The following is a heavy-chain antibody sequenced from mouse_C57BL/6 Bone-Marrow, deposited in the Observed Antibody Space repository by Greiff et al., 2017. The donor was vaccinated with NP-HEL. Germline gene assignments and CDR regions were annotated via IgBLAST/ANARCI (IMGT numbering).Heavy chain of an antibody. V-gene: IGHV7-3*01. Sequence: EVQVVESGGGLVQPGGSLSLSCAASGFTFTDYYMSWVRQPPGKALEWLGFIRNKANGYTTEYSASVKGRFTISRDNSQSILYLQMNALRAEDSATYYCARYFSGDYGTDYWGQGTTLTVSS. CDR1: GFTFTDYY. CDR2: IRNKANGYTT. D-gene: IGHD2-4*01. J-gene: IGHJ2*01. CDR3: ARYFSGDYGTDY.